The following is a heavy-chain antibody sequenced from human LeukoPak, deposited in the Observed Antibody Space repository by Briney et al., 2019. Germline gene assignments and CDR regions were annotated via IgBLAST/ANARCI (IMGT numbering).Heavy chain of an antibody. V-gene: IGHV3-30*03. CDR3: ARAGDGDNYYYYYMDV. D-gene: IGHD7-27*01. CDR1: GFAFSSYG. J-gene: IGHJ6*03. CDR2: ISYDGSNK. Sequence: PGRSLRLSCAASGFAFSSYGMHWVRQAPGKGLEWVAVISYDGSNKYYADSAKGRFTISRDNSKDTLYLQMNSLRAEDTAVYYCARAGDGDNYYYYYMDVWGKGTTVTVSS.